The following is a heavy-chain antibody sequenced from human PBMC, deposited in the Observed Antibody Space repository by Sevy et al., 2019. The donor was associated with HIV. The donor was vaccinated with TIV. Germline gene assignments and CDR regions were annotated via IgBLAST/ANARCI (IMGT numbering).Heavy chain of an antibody. CDR2: IYPGDSDT. J-gene: IGHJ6*03. CDR3: ARQGVKYYDSSGYSNYMDV. Sequence: GESLKISCKGSGYSFTSYWIGWVRQMPGKGLEWMGIIYPGDSDTRYSPSFQGQVTISADKSISTAYLQWSSLKASDTAMYYCARQGVKYYDSSGYSNYMDVWGKRTTVTVSS. V-gene: IGHV5-51*01. D-gene: IGHD3-22*01. CDR1: GYSFTSYW.